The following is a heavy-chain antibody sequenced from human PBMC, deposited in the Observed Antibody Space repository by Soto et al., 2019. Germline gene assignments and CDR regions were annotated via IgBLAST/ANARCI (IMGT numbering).Heavy chain of an antibody. CDR3: ARGGVWGSYH. CDR1: GGSFSGYY. V-gene: IGHV4-34*01. D-gene: IGHD3-16*01. J-gene: IGHJ3*01. Sequence: QVQLQQWGAGLLKPSETLSLTCAVYGGSFSGYYWSWIRQPPGKGLELIGEINHSGSTNNNPSLKSRVTKSVDTSKNQSSLKLSSVTAADTAVYYCARGGVWGSYHWGQGTMVTVSS. CDR2: INHSGST.